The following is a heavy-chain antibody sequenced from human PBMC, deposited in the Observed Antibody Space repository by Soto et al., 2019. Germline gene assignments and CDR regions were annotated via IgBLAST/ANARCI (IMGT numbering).Heavy chain of an antibody. Sequence: GGSLRLSCAASGFTFSHYIMNWVRQAPGKGLEWVSSISSGTSYIYYADSLKGRFIISRDNAKNSLYLQMDGLRAEDTAVYYCTRNSGTYCFDFWGQGTLVTVSS. CDR1: GFTFSHYI. J-gene: IGHJ4*02. CDR2: ISSGTSYI. V-gene: IGHV3-21*01. CDR3: TRNSGTYCFDF. D-gene: IGHD1-26*01.